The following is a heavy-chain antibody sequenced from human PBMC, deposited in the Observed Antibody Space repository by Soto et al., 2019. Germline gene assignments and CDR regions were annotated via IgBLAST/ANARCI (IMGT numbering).Heavy chain of an antibody. CDR2: IYGNDDK. CDR1: GFSLSTSGVG. V-gene: IGHV2-5*01. Sequence: QITLKESGPTLVKPTQTLTLTCTFSGFSLSTSGVGVGWIRQPPGKALEWLALIYGNDDKRYSPSLKRRLTINKDTSKNQVVLTLTNMDPVDTATYYCAHRGIPNYHEVAFDYWGQGTLVTVSS. CDR3: AHRGIPNYHEVAFDY. D-gene: IGHD3-22*01. J-gene: IGHJ4*02.